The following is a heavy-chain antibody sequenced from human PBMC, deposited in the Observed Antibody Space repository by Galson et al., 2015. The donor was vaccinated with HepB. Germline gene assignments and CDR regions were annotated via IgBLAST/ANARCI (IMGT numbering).Heavy chain of an antibody. J-gene: IGHJ4*02. D-gene: IGHD3-10*01. CDR3: ARDLRAIGSGSH. CDR1: GYTFTSYG. V-gene: IGHV1-18*04. CDR2: ISAYNGNT. Sequence: SCKASGYTFTSYGISWVRQAPGQGLEWMGWISAYNGNTNYAQKLQGRVTMTTDTSTSTAYMELRSLRSDDTAVYYCARDLRAIGSGSHWGQGTLVTVSS.